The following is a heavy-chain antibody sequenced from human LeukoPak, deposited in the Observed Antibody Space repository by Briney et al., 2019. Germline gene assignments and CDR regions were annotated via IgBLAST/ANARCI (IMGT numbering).Heavy chain of an antibody. J-gene: IGHJ4*02. CDR2: IYSSVST. Sequence: SETLSLTCTVSGDSVSTYYWSWIRRPAGKGLEWIGRIYSSVSTNYNPSLKSRVTMSVDTSKNQFSLKLSSVTAADTAVYYCAGWGGSGTYHFDYWGQGTLVTVSS. CDR1: GDSVSTYY. D-gene: IGHD3-10*01. V-gene: IGHV4-4*07. CDR3: AGWGGSGTYHFDY.